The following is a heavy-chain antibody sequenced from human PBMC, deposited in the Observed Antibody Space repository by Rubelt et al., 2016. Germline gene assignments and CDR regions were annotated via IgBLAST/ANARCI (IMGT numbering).Heavy chain of an antibody. V-gene: IGHV4-34*01. J-gene: IGHJ4*02. Sequence: QVQLQQWGAGLLKPSETLSLTCAVYGGSFSGYYWNWIRQPPGKGLEWIGEINHSGSTNYNPSLESRVTISVDTSKNQFSRKLSCVTAADTAFYYCARHPVDWGQGTLVTVSS. CDR1: GGSFSGYY. CDR2: INHSGST. CDR3: ARHPVD.